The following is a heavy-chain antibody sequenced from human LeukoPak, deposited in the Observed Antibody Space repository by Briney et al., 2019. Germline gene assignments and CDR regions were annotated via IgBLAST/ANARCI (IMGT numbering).Heavy chain of an antibody. J-gene: IGHJ4*02. CDR1: GGSISSSSYY. CDR3: ARSGSGYLRYYFDY. CDR2: IYSSGST. V-gene: IGHV4-39*07. Sequence: SETLSLTCTVSGGSISSSSYYWGWIRQPPVKGLEWIGSIYSSGSTYYNPSLRSRVTISVDTSKTQFSLKLSSVTAADTAVYYCARSGSGYLRYYFDYWGQGTLVTVSS. D-gene: IGHD5-12*01.